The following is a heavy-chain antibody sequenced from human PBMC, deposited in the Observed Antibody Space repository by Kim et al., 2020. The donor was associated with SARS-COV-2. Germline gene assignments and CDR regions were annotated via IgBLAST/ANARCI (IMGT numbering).Heavy chain of an antibody. J-gene: IGHJ5*02. CDR3: ASAIAAAGDNWFDP. CDR2: ISAYNGNT. D-gene: IGHD6-13*01. V-gene: IGHV1-18*01. Sequence: ASVKVSCKASGYTFTSYGISWVRQAPGQGLEWMGWISAYNGNTNYAQKLQGRVTMTTDTSTSTAYMELRSLRSDDTAVYYCASAIAAAGDNWFDPWGQGTLVTVSS. CDR1: GYTFTSYG.